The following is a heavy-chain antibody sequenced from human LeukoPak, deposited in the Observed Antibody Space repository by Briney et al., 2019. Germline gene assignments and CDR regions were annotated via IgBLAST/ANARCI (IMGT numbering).Heavy chain of an antibody. CDR2: INPNSGGT. V-gene: IGHV1-2*02. CDR1: GYTFTGYY. CDR3: ARGAAGTYYFDY. D-gene: IGHD6-13*01. Sequence: ASVKVSCKASGYTFTGYYMRWVRQAPGQGLEWMGWINPNSGGTNYAQKFQGRVTMTRDTSISTAYMELSRLRSDDTAVYYCARGAAGTYYFDYWGQGTLVTVSS. J-gene: IGHJ4*02.